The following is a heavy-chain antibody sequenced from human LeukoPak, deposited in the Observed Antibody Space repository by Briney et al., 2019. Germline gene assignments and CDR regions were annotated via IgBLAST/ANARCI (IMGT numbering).Heavy chain of an antibody. J-gene: IGHJ4*02. CDR3: AKGRQKTVVGIEFDY. V-gene: IGHV3-30*04. CDR2: MSYDGSNK. D-gene: IGHD6-13*01. CDR1: GFTFSSYA. Sequence: GGSLRLSCAASGFTFSSYAMHWVRQAPGKGLEWVAVMSYDGSNKYYAESVKDRFTISRDNSKNTLYLQMNSLRAEDTAVYYCAKGRQKTVVGIEFDYWGQGTLVTVSS.